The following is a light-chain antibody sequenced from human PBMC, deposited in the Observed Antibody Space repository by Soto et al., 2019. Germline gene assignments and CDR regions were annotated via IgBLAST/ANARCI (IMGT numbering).Light chain of an antibody. CDR2: LNSDGSH. J-gene: IGLJ2*01. CDR1: GGHSTYS. V-gene: IGLV4-69*02. Sequence: QPVLTQSPSASASLGASVNLTCTLTGGHSTYSIGWHQQQPQRGPRFLMRLNSDGSHSKGDGIPDRFSGSSSGAERLLTISSLQSEDEADYYCQTWGRGIVVFGGGTKLTVL. CDR3: QTWGRGIVV.